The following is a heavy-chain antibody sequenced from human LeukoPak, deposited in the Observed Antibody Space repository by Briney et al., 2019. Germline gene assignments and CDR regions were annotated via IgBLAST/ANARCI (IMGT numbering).Heavy chain of an antibody. J-gene: IGHJ6*03. CDR2: INHSGST. Sequence: SETLSLTCAVYGGSFSGYYWSWIRQPPGKGLEWIGKINHSGSTNYNPSLKSRVTISVDTSKNQFSLKLSSVTAADTAVYYCARARIAARRRTYYYYYMDVWGKGTTVTVSS. CDR1: GGSFSGYY. CDR3: ARARIAARRRTYYYYYMDV. D-gene: IGHD6-6*01. V-gene: IGHV4-34*01.